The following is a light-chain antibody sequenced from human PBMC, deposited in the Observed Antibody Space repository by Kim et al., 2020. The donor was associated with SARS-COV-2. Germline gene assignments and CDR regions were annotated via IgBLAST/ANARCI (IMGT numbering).Light chain of an antibody. CDR3: QAWDSSAVV. CDR1: KLGYKY. CDR2: QDS. Sequence: PGHTACITSGGDKLGYKYACWYHQKPGQSPVLVIYQDSKRPAGIPERFSGSNSGNTATLTISGTQAMDEADYYCQAWDSSAVVFGGGTQLTVL. J-gene: IGLJ2*01. V-gene: IGLV3-1*01.